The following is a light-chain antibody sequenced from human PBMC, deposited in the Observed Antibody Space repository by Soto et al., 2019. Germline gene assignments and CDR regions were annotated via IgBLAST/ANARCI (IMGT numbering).Light chain of an antibody. V-gene: IGLV2-14*01. CDR1: SSDVGGYNY. CDR2: DVS. CDR3: SSYTRSSSSHVV. J-gene: IGLJ2*01. Sequence: QSALTQPASVSGSPGQSITISCTGTSSDVGGYNYVSWYQQHPGKAPKLMSYDVSNRPSGVSNRFSGSKSGNTASLTISGLQAEDEADYYCSSYTRSSSSHVVFGGETKQTVL.